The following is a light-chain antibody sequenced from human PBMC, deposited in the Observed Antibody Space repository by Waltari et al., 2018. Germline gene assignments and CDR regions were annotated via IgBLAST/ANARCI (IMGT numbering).Light chain of an antibody. V-gene: IGLV1-40*01. CDR2: GDF. J-gene: IGLJ3*02. CDR3: QSYDSGLSAPV. CDR1: NNNVGSYA. Sequence: QSALTQEASVSGTVGQKVTLSCIGNNNNVGSYAVSWYQQISHGAPKTVMFGDFLPSGIPDRFSGSKSGTTASLTISGLQPEDEADYYCQSYDSGLSAPVFGGGTKLTVL.